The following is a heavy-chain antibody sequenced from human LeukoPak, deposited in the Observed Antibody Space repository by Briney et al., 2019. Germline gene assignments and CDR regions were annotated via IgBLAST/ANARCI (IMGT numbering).Heavy chain of an antibody. J-gene: IGHJ3*02. D-gene: IGHD2-2*02. CDR1: GFTFSSYW. CDR2: IKQDGSEK. Sequence: GGSLRLSCAASGFTFSSYWMSWVREAPGKGLEWVANIKQDGSEKYYVDSVKGRFTISRDNAKNSLYLQMNSLRAEDTAVYYCASGLGVGYCSSTSCYTDDAFDIWGQGTMVTVSS. CDR3: ASGLGVGYCSSTSCYTDDAFDI. V-gene: IGHV3-7*01.